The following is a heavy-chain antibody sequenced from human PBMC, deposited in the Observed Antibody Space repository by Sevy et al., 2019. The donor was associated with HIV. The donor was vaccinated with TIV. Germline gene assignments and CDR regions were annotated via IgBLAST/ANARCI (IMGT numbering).Heavy chain of an antibody. J-gene: IGHJ5*02. CDR3: ARDVYYYGSGSYSYNWFDP. CDR2: IYTSGST. Sequence: SETLSLTCTVSGGSISSYYWSWIRQPAGKGLEWIGRIYTSGSTNYNPSLKSRVTMSVDTSKNQFSQKLRSVTAADTAVYYCARDVYYYGSGSYSYNWFDPWGQGTLVTVSS. D-gene: IGHD3-10*01. CDR1: GGSISSYY. V-gene: IGHV4-4*07.